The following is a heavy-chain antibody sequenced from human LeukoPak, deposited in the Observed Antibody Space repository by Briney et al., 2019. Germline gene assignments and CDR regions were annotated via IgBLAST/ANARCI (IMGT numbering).Heavy chain of an antibody. V-gene: IGHV1-18*01. CDR2: ISAYTGTT. J-gene: IGHJ3*02. CDR1: GYTFTSYG. D-gene: IGHD2-2*01. CDR3: ARIKVVPAGMDDDVDI. Sequence: ASVKVSCKPSGYTFTSYGISWVRQAPGQGLEWMGWISAYTGTTNYAQKLQGRVTMTTDTSTSTAYMELSSLRSDDTALYYCARIKVVPAGMDDDVDIWGQGTMVTVSS.